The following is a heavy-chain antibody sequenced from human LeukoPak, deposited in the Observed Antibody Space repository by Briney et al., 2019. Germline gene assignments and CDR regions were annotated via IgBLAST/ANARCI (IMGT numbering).Heavy chain of an antibody. J-gene: IGHJ6*03. CDR1: GFTFSNAW. D-gene: IGHD4-23*01. CDR3: TTPASGNLYYYYYYMDV. Sequence: PGGSLRLSCAASGFTFSNAWMSWVRQAPGKGLEWVGRIKSKTDGGTTDYAAPVKGRFTISRDDSKNTLYLQMNSLKTEDTAVYYCTTPASGNLYYYYYYMDVWGKGTTVTVYS. CDR2: IKSKTDGGTT. V-gene: IGHV3-15*01.